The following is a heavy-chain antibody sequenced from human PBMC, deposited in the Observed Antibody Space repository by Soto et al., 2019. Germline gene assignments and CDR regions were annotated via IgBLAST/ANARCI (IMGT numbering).Heavy chain of an antibody. CDR3: AKGEGVVITYEAFDI. D-gene: IGHD3-3*01. CDR1: GFTFSSYG. CDR2: ISYDGSNK. J-gene: IGHJ3*02. Sequence: PGGSLRLSCAASGFTFSSYGMHWVRQAPGKGLEWVAVISYDGSNKYYADSVKGRFTISRDNSKNTLYLQMNSLRAEDTAVYYCAKGEGVVITYEAFDIWGQGTMVTVSS. V-gene: IGHV3-30*18.